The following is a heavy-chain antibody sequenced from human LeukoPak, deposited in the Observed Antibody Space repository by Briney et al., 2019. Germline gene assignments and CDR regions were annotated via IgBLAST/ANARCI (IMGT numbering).Heavy chain of an antibody. CDR1: GGSMSSINYY. CDR2: IYNGGRT. J-gene: IGHJ4*02. CDR3: ARQPSGTPGDY. Sequence: PSETLSLTCTLSGGSMSSINYYWAWIRQPPGKGLEWVGYIYNGGRTSYNPSLKSRVTMSVDTENQFSLNLTSVTAADTAMYYCARQPSGTPGDYWGQGSLVTVSS. D-gene: IGHD1-26*01. V-gene: IGHV4-39*01.